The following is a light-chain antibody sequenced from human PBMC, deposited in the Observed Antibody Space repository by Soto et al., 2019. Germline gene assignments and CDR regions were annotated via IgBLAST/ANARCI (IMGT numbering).Light chain of an antibody. CDR3: QQYSAYPVT. J-gene: IGKJ4*01. CDR1: RSIGGQ. V-gene: IGKV1-5*01. CDR2: DAS. Sequence: DIQMTQSPSTLSAFAGDRVTVTCRASRSIGGQLAWYKQRPGKAPKLLISDASNLNGGVPSRFSGRGSGTEFTLTIGRLQPEDFATYYCQQYSAYPVTFGG.